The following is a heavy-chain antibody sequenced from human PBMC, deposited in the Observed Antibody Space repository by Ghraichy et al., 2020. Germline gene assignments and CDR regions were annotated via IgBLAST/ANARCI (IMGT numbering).Heavy chain of an antibody. J-gene: IGHJ4*02. V-gene: IGHV3-23*01. Sequence: GGSLRLSCAASGFTFSSYAMSWVRQAPGKGLEWVSAISGSGGSTYYADSVKGRFTISRDNSKNTLYLQMNSLRAEDTAVYYCSTVGGYYYGSVPDYWGQGTLVTVSS. CDR3: STVGGYYYGSVPDY. CDR2: ISGSGGST. D-gene: IGHD3-10*01. CDR1: GFTFSSYA.